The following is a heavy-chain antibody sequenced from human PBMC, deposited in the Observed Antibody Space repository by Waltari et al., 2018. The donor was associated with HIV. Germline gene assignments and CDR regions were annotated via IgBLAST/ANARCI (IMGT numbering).Heavy chain of an antibody. D-gene: IGHD7-27*01. V-gene: IGHV4-34*01. CDR3: ARGSWGSGMDV. J-gene: IGHJ6*01. Sequence: QVRLQQWGAGLLKPSETLSLTCAVYGGSFSGYYLSWIRQPPGKGLECIGEINHSGNKNYNPSLKSRVIISVDRYKTQFSLKLTSVTAADTALYYCARGSWGSGMDVWGLGTTVIVSS. CDR2: INHSGNK. CDR1: GGSFSGYY.